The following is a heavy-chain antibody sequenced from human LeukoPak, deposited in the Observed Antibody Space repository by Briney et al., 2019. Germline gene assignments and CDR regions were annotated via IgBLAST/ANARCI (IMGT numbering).Heavy chain of an antibody. CDR2: IYYSGST. CDR1: GGSITSTGYY. D-gene: IGHD3-9*01. CDR3: ARRRRDYDILTGYRTNYFDY. V-gene: IGHV4-39*01. Sequence: KTSETLSLTCTVSGGSITSTGYYWDWIRQPPGMGLDWIGTIYYSGSTYYNPSLKSRVTISVDTSKNQFSLRLSSVTAADTAVYYCARRRRDYDILTGYRTNYFDYWGQGALVTVSS. J-gene: IGHJ4*02.